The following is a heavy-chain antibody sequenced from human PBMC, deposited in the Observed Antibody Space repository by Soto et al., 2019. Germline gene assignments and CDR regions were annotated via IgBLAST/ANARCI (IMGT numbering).Heavy chain of an antibody. J-gene: IGHJ2*01. CDR1: GGSISSGGYY. V-gene: IGHV4-31*03. Sequence: QVQLQESGPGLVKPSQTLSLTCTVSGGSISSGGYYWSWIRQHPVKGLEWIGYIYYSGSTYYNPSLKSRVTISVDTSKNQFSLKLSAVTAADTAVYYCARRKDYYPRYFALLGRGPLVTVAS. CDR2: IYYSGST. CDR3: ARRKDYYPRYFAL. D-gene: IGHD3-10*01.